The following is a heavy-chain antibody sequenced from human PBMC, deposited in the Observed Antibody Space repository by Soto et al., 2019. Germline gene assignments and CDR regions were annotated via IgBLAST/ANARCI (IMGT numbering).Heavy chain of an antibody. CDR1: GFTFSSYS. V-gene: IGHV3-48*01. CDR2: ISSSSSTI. J-gene: IGHJ5*02. D-gene: IGHD5-12*01. CDR3: ASLNSGYDNWFDP. Sequence: GGSLRLSCAASGFTFSSYSMNWVRQAPGKGLEWVSYISSSSSTIYYADSVKGRFTISRDNAKNSLYLQMNNLRAEDTAVYYCASLNSGYDNWFDPWGQGTLVTVSS.